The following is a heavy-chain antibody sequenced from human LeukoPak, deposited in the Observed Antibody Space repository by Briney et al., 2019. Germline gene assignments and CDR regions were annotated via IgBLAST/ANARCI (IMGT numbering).Heavy chain of an antibody. V-gene: IGHV3-30*02. J-gene: IGHJ4*02. CDR1: GFSFSRYG. CDR2: IRYEGVNK. CDR3: ARVYWDSWVAHGWGTYYLDY. D-gene: IGHD3-16*01. Sequence: GGSLRLSCVASGFSFSRYGMDWVRLAPGKGLEWVAFIRYEGVNKYYSDSVRGRFTISRDNSKSTLYLQMNSLRTEDTAVYYCARVYWDSWVAHGWGTYYLDYWGQGTLVTVSS.